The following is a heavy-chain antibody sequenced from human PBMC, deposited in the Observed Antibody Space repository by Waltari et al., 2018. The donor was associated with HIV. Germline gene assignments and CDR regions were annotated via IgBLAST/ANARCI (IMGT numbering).Heavy chain of an antibody. V-gene: IGHV3-33*01. D-gene: IGHD3-22*01. CDR1: GFTFSNFP. Sequence: QVQLVESGGGVVQPGRSLSLSCAASGFTFSNFPLPWVRQAQGKGLEWVAVRWYDGDNKYYADSVKGRFTISRDNSKNTLYLQMNSLRVEDTAVYYCARGGYYYDISGYYHYWGQGTLVTVSS. J-gene: IGHJ4*02. CDR2: RWYDGDNK. CDR3: ARGGYYYDISGYYHY.